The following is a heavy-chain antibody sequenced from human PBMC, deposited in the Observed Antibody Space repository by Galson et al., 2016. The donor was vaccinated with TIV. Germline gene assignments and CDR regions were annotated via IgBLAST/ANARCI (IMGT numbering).Heavy chain of an antibody. V-gene: IGHV3-23*01. CDR1: GFTFGSYV. Sequence: SLRLSCAASGFTFGSYVMHWVRQAPGKGLEWVSSGSGSGLSTYYADSVKGRVTISRHTSKNIVSLQRNSLRAEDTAIYYCAKDTVKGPQGGFFHHWGQGTLATVSS. CDR2: GSGSGLST. D-gene: IGHD3-16*01. J-gene: IGHJ4*02. CDR3: AKDTVKGPQGGFFHH.